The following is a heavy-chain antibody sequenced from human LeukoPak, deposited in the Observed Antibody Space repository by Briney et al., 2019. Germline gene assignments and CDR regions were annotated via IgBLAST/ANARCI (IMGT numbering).Heavy chain of an antibody. CDR2: IYTSGSTNY. CDR3: ARGHGSATKEAFDI. D-gene: IGHD3-10*01. CDR1: GDSINDYY. J-gene: IGHJ3*02. V-gene: IGHV4-4*07. Sequence: SETLSLTCTVSGDSINDYYWSWIRQPAGKGLEWIGRIYTSGSTNYNYNPSLKSRVTMSVDTSKKQFSLKVSSVTAADTAVYYCARGHGSATKEAFDIWGQGTMVTVSS.